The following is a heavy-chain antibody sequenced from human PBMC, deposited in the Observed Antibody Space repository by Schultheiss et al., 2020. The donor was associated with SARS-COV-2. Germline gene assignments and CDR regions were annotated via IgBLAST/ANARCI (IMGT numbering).Heavy chain of an antibody. D-gene: IGHD3-16*01. V-gene: IGHV3-30*19. CDR3: ARGGGPHYYGMDV. CDR1: GFTFSSYG. Sequence: GGSLRLSCAASGFTFSSYGMHWVRQAPGKGLEWVAVISYDGSNKYYADSVKGRFTISRDNSKNTLYLQMNSLRAEDTAVYYCARGGGPHYYGMDVWGQGTTVTVSS. CDR2: ISYDGSNK. J-gene: IGHJ6*02.